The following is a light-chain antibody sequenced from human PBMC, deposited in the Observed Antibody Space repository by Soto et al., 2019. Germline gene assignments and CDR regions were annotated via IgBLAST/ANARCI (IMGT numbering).Light chain of an antibody. J-gene: IGLJ1*01. CDR3: SSYTTGSLYV. Sequence: QSALTQPASVSGSPGQSIATSATETIMNVGAYNYVSWYQQHPGKAPKVMIYDVNNRPSGVSDRFSGSKSGNTASLTISGLQADDEADYYCSSYTTGSLYVFGSGTKLTVL. CDR1: IMNVGAYNY. V-gene: IGLV2-14*01. CDR2: DVN.